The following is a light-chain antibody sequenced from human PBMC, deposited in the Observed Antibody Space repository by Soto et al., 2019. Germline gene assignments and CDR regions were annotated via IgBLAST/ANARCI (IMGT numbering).Light chain of an antibody. CDR2: DAY. CDR3: QHYSSYPWT. Sequence: DIHMTQTPSTLSASVGDRVTIACRATQSISSWLDWYQQKPGKAPKLLIYDAYNLKSGDSSRISGSGSGTESTLTISSRQPDNFATYYCQHYSSYPWTFGQGTKVDIK. CDR1: QSISSW. V-gene: IGKV1-5*01. J-gene: IGKJ1*01.